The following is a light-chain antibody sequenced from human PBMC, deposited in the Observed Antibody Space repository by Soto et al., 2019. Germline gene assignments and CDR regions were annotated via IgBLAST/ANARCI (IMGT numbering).Light chain of an antibody. CDR1: QSVSSSY. CDR3: QQYDSSPLT. CDR2: GAS. V-gene: IGKV3-20*01. Sequence: EIVLTQSPGTLSLSPGERATLSCSASQSVSSSYLAWYQQKPGQAPRLLIYGASSRATGIPDRFSGSGSGTDFTLTISRLEPEDCAVYYCQQYDSSPLTFGGGTKVEIK. J-gene: IGKJ4*01.